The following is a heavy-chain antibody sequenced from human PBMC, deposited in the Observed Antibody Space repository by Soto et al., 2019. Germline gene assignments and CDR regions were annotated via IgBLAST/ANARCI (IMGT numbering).Heavy chain of an antibody. V-gene: IGHV3-23*01. Sequence: PGGSLRLSCAASGFTFSSYAMSWVRQAPGKGLEWVSAISGSGGSTYYADSVKGRFTISRDNSKNTLYLQMNSLRAEDTAVYYCAKDYYGSGSYFILAAGPHYYGMDVWGQGTTVTVSS. CDR2: ISGSGGST. J-gene: IGHJ6*02. D-gene: IGHD3-10*01. CDR1: GFTFSSYA. CDR3: AKDYYGSGSYFILAAGPHYYGMDV.